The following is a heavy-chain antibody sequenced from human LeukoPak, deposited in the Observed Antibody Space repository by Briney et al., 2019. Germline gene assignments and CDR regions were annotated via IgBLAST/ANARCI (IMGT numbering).Heavy chain of an antibody. CDR1: GFTVSSTY. D-gene: IGHD3-22*01. J-gene: IGHJ4*02. Sequence: GGSLRLSCAASGFTVSSTYMSWVRQAPGKGLEWVANIKEDGSEKYYVDSVKGRFTISRDNAKNSLFLQMNSLRAEDTAVYYCAREDYDSSGGDYWGQGNPVTVSS. V-gene: IGHV3-7*01. CDR3: AREDYDSSGGDY. CDR2: IKEDGSEK.